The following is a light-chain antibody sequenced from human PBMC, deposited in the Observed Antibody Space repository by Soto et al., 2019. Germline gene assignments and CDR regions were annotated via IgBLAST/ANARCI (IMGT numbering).Light chain of an antibody. V-gene: IGKV3D-7*01. CDR1: QTVSRYY. J-gene: IGKJ4*01. Sequence: VLTQSPATLSLSPGGTAILSCRASQTVSRYYLSWYQKKPGQPPRLLIYGSSTRATGVPDRFSGSGSGADFTLTISSLQPEDFAVYYCQQALTFGGGTTVE. CDR2: GSS. CDR3: QQALT.